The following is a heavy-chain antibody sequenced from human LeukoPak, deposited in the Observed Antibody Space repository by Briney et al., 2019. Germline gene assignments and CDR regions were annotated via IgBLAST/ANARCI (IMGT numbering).Heavy chain of an antibody. D-gene: IGHD6-19*01. J-gene: IGHJ4*02. CDR3: AREGAYSSGQNFDY. V-gene: IGHV4-61*02. Sequence: SQTLSLTCTVSGGSISSGDYYWSWIRQPAGKGLEWIGRIYTSGSTNYNPSLKSRVTMSVDTSKNQFSLKLSSVTAADTAVYYCAREGAYSSGQNFDYWGQGTLVTVSS. CDR2: IYTSGST. CDR1: GGSISSGDYY.